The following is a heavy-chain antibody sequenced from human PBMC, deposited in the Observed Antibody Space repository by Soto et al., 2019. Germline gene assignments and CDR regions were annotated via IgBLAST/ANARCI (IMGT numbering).Heavy chain of an antibody. D-gene: IGHD3-3*01. CDR2: ISSSGSTI. Sequence: PGGSLRLSFAASVFTFSSYEMNWVRQAPGKGLEWVSYISSSGSTIYYADSVKGRFTISRDNAKNSLYLQMNSLRAEDTAVYYCARTCGYYDFWSGYYCAFDIWGQGTMVTV. CDR1: VFTFSSYE. V-gene: IGHV3-48*03. CDR3: ARTCGYYDFWSGYYCAFDI. J-gene: IGHJ3*02.